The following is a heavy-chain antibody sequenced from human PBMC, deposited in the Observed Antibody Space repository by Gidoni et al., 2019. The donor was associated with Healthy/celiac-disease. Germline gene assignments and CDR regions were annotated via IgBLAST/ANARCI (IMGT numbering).Heavy chain of an antibody. CDR3: ARGGVVVPGGNYYYYMDV. V-gene: IGHV3-21*01. CDR1: GFTFTSYS. Sequence: EVQLVESGGGLVKPGGSLRLSCAAYGFTFTSYSMNWVRQAPVKGLAWVSSISSSSSYIYYADSVKGRFTISRDNAKNSLYLQMNSLRAEDTAVYYCARGGVVVPGGNYYYYMDVWGKGTTVTVSS. J-gene: IGHJ6*03. D-gene: IGHD2-2*01. CDR2: ISSSSSYI.